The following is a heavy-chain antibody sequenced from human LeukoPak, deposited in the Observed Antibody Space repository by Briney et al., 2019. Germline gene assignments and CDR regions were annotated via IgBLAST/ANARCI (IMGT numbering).Heavy chain of an antibody. D-gene: IGHD2-8*02. Sequence: QTGGSLRLPCAASGFTFSSYWMSWVRQAPGKGLEWVANIKQDGSEKYYVDSVKGRFTISRDNAKNSLYLQMNSLRAEDTAVYYCARDVLSRWHGGSDYWGQGTLVTVSS. J-gene: IGHJ4*02. CDR3: ARDVLSRWHGGSDY. CDR1: GFTFSSYW. V-gene: IGHV3-7*01. CDR2: IKQDGSEK.